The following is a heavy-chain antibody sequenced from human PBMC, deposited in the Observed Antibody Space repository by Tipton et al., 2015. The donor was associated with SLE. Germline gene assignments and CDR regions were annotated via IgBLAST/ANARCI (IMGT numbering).Heavy chain of an antibody. CDR3: ARGWGIYIVGATSWFDP. CDR2: MNPNSGNT. Sequence: QVQLVQSGAEVKKPGASVKVSCKASGYTFTSYDINWVRQATGQGLEWMGWMNPNSGNTGYAQKFQGRVTMTRNTSISTAYMELSSLRSEDTAVYYCARGWGIYIVGATSWFDPWGQGTLVTVSS. D-gene: IGHD1-26*01. V-gene: IGHV1-8*02. CDR1: GYTFTSYD. J-gene: IGHJ5*02.